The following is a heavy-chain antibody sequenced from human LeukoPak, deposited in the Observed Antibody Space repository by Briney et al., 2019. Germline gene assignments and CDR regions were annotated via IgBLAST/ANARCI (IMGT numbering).Heavy chain of an antibody. J-gene: IGHJ4*02. V-gene: IGHV3-23*01. CDR3: AKVYGDYVAYYFDY. CDR1: GFTFSSYT. CDR2: ISGSGGST. D-gene: IGHD4-17*01. Sequence: GGSLRLSCAASGFTFSSYTMNWVRQAPGKGLEWVSAISGSGGSTYYADSVKGRFTISRDNSKNTPYLQMNSLRAEDTAVYYCAKVYGDYVAYYFDYWGQGTLVTVSS.